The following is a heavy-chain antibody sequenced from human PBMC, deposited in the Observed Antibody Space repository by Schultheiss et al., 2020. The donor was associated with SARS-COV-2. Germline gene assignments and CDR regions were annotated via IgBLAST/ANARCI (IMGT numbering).Heavy chain of an antibody. V-gene: IGHV3-23*01. D-gene: IGHD3-22*01. J-gene: IGHJ4*02. CDR2: ISGSGGST. Sequence: GESLKISCAASGFTFSSYAMSWVRQAPGKGLEWVSAISGSGGSTYYADSVKGRFTISRDNSKNTLYLQMNSLRAEDTAVYYCAKDLDHYYDSSGYYYWGQGTLVTVSS. CDR3: AKDLDHYYDSSGYYY. CDR1: GFTFSSYA.